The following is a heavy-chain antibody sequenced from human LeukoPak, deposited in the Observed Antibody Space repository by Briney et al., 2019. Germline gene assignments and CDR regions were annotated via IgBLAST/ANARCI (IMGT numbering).Heavy chain of an antibody. V-gene: IGHV3-7*01. CDR3: ARAGNYYGSGSYLSPFDL. CDR2: IKQDGSEK. J-gene: IGHJ2*01. D-gene: IGHD3-10*01. Sequence: GGSLRLSCAASGFTFSSYWMSWVRQAPGKGLEWVANIKQDGSEKYYVDSVKGRFTISRDNTKNSLYLQMNSLRAEDTAVYYCARAGNYYGSGSYLSPFDLWGRGTLVTVSS. CDR1: GFTFSSYW.